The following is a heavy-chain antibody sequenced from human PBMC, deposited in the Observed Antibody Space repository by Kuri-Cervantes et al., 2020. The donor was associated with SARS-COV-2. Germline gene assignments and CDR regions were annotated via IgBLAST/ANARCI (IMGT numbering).Heavy chain of an antibody. CDR2: INHSGST. CDR1: GGSFSGYK. V-gene: IGHV4-34*01. J-gene: IGHJ5*02. D-gene: IGHD6-25*01. CDR3: ARVSIGQRLRFDP. Sequence: SETLSLTCAVYGGSFSGYKWNWIRQSPGKGLEWIGEINHSGSTNYNPSLKSRVTISVDTSKNQFSLKLSSVTAADTAVYYCARVSIGQRLRFDPWGQGTLVTVSS.